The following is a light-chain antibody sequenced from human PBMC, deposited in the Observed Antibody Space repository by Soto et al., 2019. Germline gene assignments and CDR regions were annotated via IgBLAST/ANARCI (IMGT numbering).Light chain of an antibody. CDR3: QQYNNWPPNIKVT. J-gene: IGKJ4*01. CDR1: QSVSSN. Sequence: EIVMTQSPATLSVSPGERATLSCRASQSVSSNLAWYQQKPGQAPRLLIYGASTRATGIPARFSGSGSGTEFTLTISSLQSEDFAVYYCQQYNNWPPNIKVTFGGGTKVEIK. V-gene: IGKV3-15*01. CDR2: GAS.